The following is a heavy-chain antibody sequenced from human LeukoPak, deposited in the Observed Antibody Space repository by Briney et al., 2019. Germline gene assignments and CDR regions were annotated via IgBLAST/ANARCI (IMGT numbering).Heavy chain of an antibody. J-gene: IGHJ5*02. D-gene: IGHD3-10*01. Sequence: SETLSLTCTVSGGSISSSNWWSWVRQPPRKGLEWIGEIYHSGSTNYSPSLKSRLTMSVDKSKNQLSLKLNSVTAADTAMYYCAKDLTYTDTGGFDPWGQGTLVTVSS. CDR1: GGSISSSNW. V-gene: IGHV4-4*02. CDR3: AKDLTYTDTGGFDP. CDR2: IYHSGST.